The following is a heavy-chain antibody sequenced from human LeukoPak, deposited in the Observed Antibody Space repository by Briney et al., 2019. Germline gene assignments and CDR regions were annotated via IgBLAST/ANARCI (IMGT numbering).Heavy chain of an antibody. V-gene: IGHV3-7*03. Sequence: PGGSLRLSCAASGFTFSSYWMSWVRQAPGKGLEWVANIKQDGSEKYYVDSVKGRFTISRDNAKNSLYLQMNSLRAEDTAVYYCAKGNSQWLVTFLDYWGQGTLVTVSS. CDR3: AKGNSQWLVTFLDY. J-gene: IGHJ4*02. CDR1: GFTFSSYW. CDR2: IKQDGSEK. D-gene: IGHD6-19*01.